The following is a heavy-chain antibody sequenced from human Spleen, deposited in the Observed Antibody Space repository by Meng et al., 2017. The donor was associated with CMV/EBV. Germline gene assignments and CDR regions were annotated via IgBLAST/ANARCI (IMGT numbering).Heavy chain of an antibody. D-gene: IGHD4-11*01. V-gene: IGHV1-18*01. CDR3: ARDGPLWDINYEYYYGMDV. CDR2: INPYNGTT. J-gene: IGHJ6*02. Sequence: ASVKVSCKVSGYTFTIYGVSWVRQAPGQGLKWMGWINPYNGTTKYAQKLQGRVTMTTDTSTSTVYMELRSLRSDDTAVYYCARDGPLWDINYEYYYGMDVWGQGTTVTVSS. CDR1: GYTFTIYG.